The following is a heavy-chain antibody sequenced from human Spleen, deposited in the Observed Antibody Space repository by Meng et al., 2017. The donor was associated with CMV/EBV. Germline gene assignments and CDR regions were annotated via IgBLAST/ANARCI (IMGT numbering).Heavy chain of an antibody. Sequence: GESLKISCAASGFTFSSYAMDWVRQAPGKGLEWVAVTSYDGNKKYYADSVKGRFTISRDNSKNTLYLQMNSLRAEDTAMYYCARDLPSSWYRNGMDVWGQGTTVTVSS. D-gene: IGHD6-13*01. CDR1: GFTFSSYA. J-gene: IGHJ6*02. CDR2: TSYDGNKK. V-gene: IGHV3-30*14. CDR3: ARDLPSSWYRNGMDV.